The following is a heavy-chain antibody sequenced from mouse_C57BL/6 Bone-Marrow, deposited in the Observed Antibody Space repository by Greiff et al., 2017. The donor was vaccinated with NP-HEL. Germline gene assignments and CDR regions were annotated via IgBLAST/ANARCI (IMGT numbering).Heavy chain of an antibody. CDR2: IDPSDSYT. J-gene: IGHJ3*01. CDR3: ARRPYYYGSSPWFAY. D-gene: IGHD1-1*01. CDR1: GYTFTSYW. Sequence: VQLQQSGAELVKPGASVKLSCKASGYTFTSYWMQWVKQRPGQGLEWIGEIDPSDSYTNYNQKFKGKATLTVDTSSSTAYMQLSSLTSEDFAVYYCARRPYYYGSSPWFAYWGQGTLVTVSA. V-gene: IGHV1-50*01.